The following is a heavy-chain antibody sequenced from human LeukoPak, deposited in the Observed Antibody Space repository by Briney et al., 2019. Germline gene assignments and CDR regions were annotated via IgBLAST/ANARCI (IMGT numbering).Heavy chain of an antibody. Sequence: ASVKVSCKASGYTFTSYGISWARQAPGQGLEWMGWISAYNGNTNYAQKLQGRVTMTTDTSTSTAYMELRSLRSDDTAVYYCARVTGYCSGGSCYLTPLFDYWGQGTLVTVSS. D-gene: IGHD2-15*01. J-gene: IGHJ4*02. CDR3: ARVTGYCSGGSCYLTPLFDY. CDR2: ISAYNGNT. CDR1: GYTFTSYG. V-gene: IGHV1-18*01.